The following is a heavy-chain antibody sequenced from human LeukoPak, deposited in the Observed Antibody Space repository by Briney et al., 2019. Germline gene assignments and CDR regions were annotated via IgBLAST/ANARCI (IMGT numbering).Heavy chain of an antibody. CDR1: GYTFTTNG. D-gene: IGHD3-22*01. Sequence: ASVKVSCKASGYTFTTNGISWVRQAPGQGLEWMGWISAYNGNTNYAQKLQGRVTMTTDTSTSTAYMELRSLRSDDTAVYYCARVNYDSSGYYYVRSFDYWGQGTLVTVSS. V-gene: IGHV1-18*01. CDR2: ISAYNGNT. CDR3: ARVNYDSSGYYYVRSFDY. J-gene: IGHJ4*02.